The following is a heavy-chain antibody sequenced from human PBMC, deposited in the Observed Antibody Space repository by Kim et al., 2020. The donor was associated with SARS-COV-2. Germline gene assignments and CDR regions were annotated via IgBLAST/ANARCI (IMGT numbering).Heavy chain of an antibody. V-gene: IGHV4-31*03. J-gene: IGHJ6*02. D-gene: IGHD3-9*01. CDR1: GGSISSGGYY. CDR3: ARGLTYYDILTGRYYYYYYGMDV. CDR2: IYYSGST. Sequence: SETLSLTCTVSGGSISSGGYYWSWIRQHPGKGLEWIGYIYYSGSTYYNPSLKSRVTISVDTSKNQFSLKLSSVTAADTAVYYCARGLTYYDILTGRYYYYYYGMDVWGQGTTVTVSS.